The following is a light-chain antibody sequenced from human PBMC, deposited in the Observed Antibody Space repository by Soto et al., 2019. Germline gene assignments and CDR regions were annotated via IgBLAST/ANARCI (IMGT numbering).Light chain of an antibody. J-gene: IGLJ1*01. Sequence: QSALTQPASVSGSPGQSITISCTGTSSDVGSYNLVSWYQQHPGKAPKLMIYEGSKRPSGVSNRFSGSKSGTSASLAIGGLQSEDEADYYCAAWDDSLDGFYVFGSGTKLTVL. V-gene: IGLV2-14*02. CDR1: SSDVGSYNL. CDR3: AAWDDSLDGFYV. CDR2: EGS.